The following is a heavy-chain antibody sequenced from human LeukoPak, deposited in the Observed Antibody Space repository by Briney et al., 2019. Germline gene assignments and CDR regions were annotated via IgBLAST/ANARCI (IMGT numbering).Heavy chain of an antibody. D-gene: IGHD3-10*01. CDR2: IEPSDSYT. CDR3: ARREPRGVIRLGDAFDL. J-gene: IGHJ3*01. V-gene: IGHV5-10-1*01. Sequence: GESLKISCQGPGYTFTSYWISWVRQMPGKGLEWMGRIEPSDSYTNYSPSFQGHVIISVDKSISTAYLQWSGLEASDTAMYYCARREPRGVIRLGDAFDLWGQGTMVTVSS. CDR1: GYTFTSYW.